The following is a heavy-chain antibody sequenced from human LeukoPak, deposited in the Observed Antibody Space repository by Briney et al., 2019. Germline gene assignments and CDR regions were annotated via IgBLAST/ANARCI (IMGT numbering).Heavy chain of an antibody. Sequence: SETLSLTSAVSGGSISSSGYSWSWIRQPPGKGLEWIGYFYPSGTTYYNPSLKSRVTISVDKSRNQFSLNLSSVTAADTAVYFCARAENRGFDYWGQGTLVTVSS. V-gene: IGHV4-30-2*01. D-gene: IGHD2/OR15-2a*01. CDR3: ARAENRGFDY. J-gene: IGHJ4*02. CDR1: GGSISSSGYS. CDR2: FYPSGTT.